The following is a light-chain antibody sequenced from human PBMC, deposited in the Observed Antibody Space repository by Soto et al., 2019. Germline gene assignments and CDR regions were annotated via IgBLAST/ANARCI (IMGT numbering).Light chain of an antibody. CDR3: QQSNKTPIT. Sequence: DIQMTQSPLSLSASVGDRVTITCRASQSISSYVNWYQQKPGKAPKLLIYAASRLQSGVPSRFSGSGSGTDFTLTISSPQPEDFSTYYCQQSNKTPITFGQGTRLEIK. CDR2: AAS. J-gene: IGKJ5*01. CDR1: QSISSY. V-gene: IGKV1-39*01.